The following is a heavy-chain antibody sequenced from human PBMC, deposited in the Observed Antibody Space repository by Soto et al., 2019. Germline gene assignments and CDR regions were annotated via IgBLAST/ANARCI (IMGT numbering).Heavy chain of an antibody. J-gene: IGHJ4*02. CDR1: GFSLSTSGVG. Sequence: QITLKESGPTLVKPTQTLTLTCTFSGFSLSTSGVGVGWIRQTPGKALEWLALVYWDDEKRYSPSLKSSLTITKDTSRSQVVLTMTTMDPVDTATYYCAHRPNCWSTSCFYFDYWGQGILVTVSS. D-gene: IGHD2-2*01. CDR2: VYWDDEK. CDR3: AHRPNCWSTSCFYFDY. V-gene: IGHV2-5*02.